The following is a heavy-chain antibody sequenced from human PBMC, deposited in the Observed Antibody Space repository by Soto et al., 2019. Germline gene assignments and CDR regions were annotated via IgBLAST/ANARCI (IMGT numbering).Heavy chain of an antibody. D-gene: IGHD3-9*01. CDR1: GYTLTELS. V-gene: IGHV1-24*01. CDR2: FDPEDGET. Sequence: ASVKVSCKVSGYTLTELSMHWVRQAPGKGLEWMGGFDPEDGETIYAQKFQGRVTMTEDTSTDTAYMELSSLRSEDTAVYYCATFTGYYGYYYYGMDVWGQGTTVTVLL. J-gene: IGHJ6*02. CDR3: ATFTGYYGYYYYGMDV.